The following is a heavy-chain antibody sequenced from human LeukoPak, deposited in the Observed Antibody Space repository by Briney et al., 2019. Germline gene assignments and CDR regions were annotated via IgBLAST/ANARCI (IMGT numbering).Heavy chain of an antibody. V-gene: IGHV3-49*03. D-gene: IGHD1-20*01. CDR2: IRSKEFGGTP. J-gene: IGHJ3*02. Sequence: GGSLRLSCTASGFSFGDFAMTWFRQAPGKGLEWVGFIRSKEFGGTPEYAASVRGRITISRDDSRGIAYLQMNSLKTEDTAMYHCSRVRLNRNDDLDAIDISGQATMVIASS. CDR1: GFSFGDFA. CDR3: SRVRLNRNDDLDAIDI.